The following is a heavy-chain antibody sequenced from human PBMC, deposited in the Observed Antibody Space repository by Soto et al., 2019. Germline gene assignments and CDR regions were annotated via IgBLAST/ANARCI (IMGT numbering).Heavy chain of an antibody. V-gene: IGHV3-23*01. CDR1: GFTFSSYA. CDR2: ISGSGGST. D-gene: IGHD2-15*01. J-gene: IGHJ4*02. CDR3: AKLTRSIGSNYFDY. Sequence: PGGSLRLSCAASGFTFSSYAMSWVRQAPGKGLEWVSAISGSGGSTYHADSVKGRFTISRDNSKNTLYLQMNSLRAEDTAVYYCAKLTRSIGSNYFDYWGQGTLVTVSS.